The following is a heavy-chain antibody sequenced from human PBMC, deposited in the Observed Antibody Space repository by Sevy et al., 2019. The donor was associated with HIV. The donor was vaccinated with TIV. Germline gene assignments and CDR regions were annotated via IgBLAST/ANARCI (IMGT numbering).Heavy chain of an antibody. Sequence: ASVKVSCRASGYTFTGYYMHWVRQAPGQGLEWMGWINPNSGGANYAQKFQGRVTMTRDTSISTAYMELSRLRSDDTANYYCAKNYYDSGGYFSDTAAIPDYWGQGTLVTVSS. V-gene: IGHV1-2*02. CDR1: GYTFTGYY. CDR3: AKNYYDSGGYFSDTAAIPDY. D-gene: IGHD3-22*01. CDR2: INPNSGGA. J-gene: IGHJ4*02.